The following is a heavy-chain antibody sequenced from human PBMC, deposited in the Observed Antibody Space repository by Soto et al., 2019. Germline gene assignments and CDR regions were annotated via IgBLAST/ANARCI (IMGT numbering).Heavy chain of an antibody. CDR1: GYTFTSYD. V-gene: IGHV1-8*01. CDR3: ARDQGEYYYDSSGYYSRWFDP. CDR2: MNPNSGNT. Sequence: ASVKVSCKASGYTFTSYDINWVRQATGQGLEWMGWMNPNSGNTGYAQKFQGRVTMSVDTSKNQFSLKLSSVTAADTAVYYCARDQGEYYYDSSGYYSRWFDPWGQGTLVTVSS. J-gene: IGHJ5*02. D-gene: IGHD3-22*01.